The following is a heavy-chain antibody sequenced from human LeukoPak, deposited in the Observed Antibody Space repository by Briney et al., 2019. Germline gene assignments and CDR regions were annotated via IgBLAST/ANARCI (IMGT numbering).Heavy chain of an antibody. CDR3: ARDPRITMVRGVSYFDY. CDR2: IIPIFGTA. V-gene: IGHV1-69*13. Sequence: SVKVSCKASGGTFSSYAISWVRQAPGQGLEWMGGIIPIFGTANYAQKFQVRVTITADESTSTAYMELSSLRSEDTAVYYCARDPRITMVRGVSYFDYWGQGTLVTVSS. D-gene: IGHD3-10*01. CDR1: GGTFSSYA. J-gene: IGHJ4*02.